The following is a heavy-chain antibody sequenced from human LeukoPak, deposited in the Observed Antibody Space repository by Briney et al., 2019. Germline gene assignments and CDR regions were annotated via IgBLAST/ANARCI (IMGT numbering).Heavy chain of an antibody. D-gene: IGHD4-17*01. J-gene: IGHJ4*02. V-gene: IGHV3-73*01. CDR1: GFTFSGSA. CDR2: IRSKANSYAT. CDR3: TRHYGDPYFDY. Sequence: GGSLRLSCAASGFTFSGSAMHWVRQASGKGLEWVGRIRSKANSYATAYAASVEGRFTISRDDSKNTAYLQMNSLKTEDTAVYYCTRHYGDPYFDYWGQGTLVTVSS.